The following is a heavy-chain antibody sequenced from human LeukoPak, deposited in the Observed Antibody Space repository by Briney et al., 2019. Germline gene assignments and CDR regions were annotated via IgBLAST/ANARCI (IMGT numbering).Heavy chain of an antibody. Sequence: SDSLSLTCSVSGDSIWCYYWSWLRPPPGQGLEWIGHLFYSGSTNYNPSLKRRVTITVDTSQNQFSLKLSSVTAADTAVYYCARDVAYGDYDDPHYYFDYWGQGTLVTVSS. V-gene: IGHV4-59*01. J-gene: IGHJ4*02. CDR3: ARDVAYGDYDDPHYYFDY. CDR1: GDSIWCYY. D-gene: IGHD4-17*01. CDR2: LFYSGST.